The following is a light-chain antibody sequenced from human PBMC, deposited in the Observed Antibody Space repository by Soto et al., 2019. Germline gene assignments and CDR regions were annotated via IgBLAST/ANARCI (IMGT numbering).Light chain of an antibody. Sequence: DIQMTQSPSSLSESAGDRVTITCRASQGISTYLNWYQRKPGKAPKLLIYAASSLQSGVPSRFSGSGSETDFTLTISSLQPEDFATYSCQQSYSTTWTLGQGTKVDIK. J-gene: IGKJ1*01. CDR2: AAS. CDR1: QGISTY. CDR3: QQSYSTTWT. V-gene: IGKV1-39*01.